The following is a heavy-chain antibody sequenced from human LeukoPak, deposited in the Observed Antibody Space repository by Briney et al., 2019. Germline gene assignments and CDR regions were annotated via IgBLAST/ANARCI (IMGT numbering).Heavy chain of an antibody. CDR1: GGTFSGYY. CDR2: IYYSGST. D-gene: IGHD6-19*01. J-gene: IGHJ4*02. V-gene: IGHV4-34*01. Sequence: SETLSLTCAVYGGTFSGYYWSWIRQPPGKGLEWIATIYYSGSTYYSPSLKSRVTISVDTSKNQFSLKLSSVTAADTAVFYCARHSSGWLFDYWGQGTLVTVSS. CDR3: ARHSSGWLFDY.